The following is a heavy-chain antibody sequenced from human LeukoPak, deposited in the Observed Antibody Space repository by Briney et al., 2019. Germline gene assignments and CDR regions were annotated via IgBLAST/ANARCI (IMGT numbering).Heavy chain of an antibody. CDR1: GYSLIELS. V-gene: IGHV1-24*01. J-gene: IGHJ5*02. CDR3: ARDRLVKSIPAASNWFDP. CDR2: LNPKEAET. Sequence: ASVKVSCKVSGYSLIELSIYWVRQAPGKGLEWMGGLNPKEAETIYTQNFQGRVTMTGDTSTSTVYMELSSLRSEDTAVYYCARDRLVKSIPAASNWFDPWGQGTLVTVSS. D-gene: IGHD2-2*01.